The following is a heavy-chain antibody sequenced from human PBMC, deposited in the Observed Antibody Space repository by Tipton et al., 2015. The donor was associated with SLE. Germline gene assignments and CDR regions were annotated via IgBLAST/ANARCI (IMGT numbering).Heavy chain of an antibody. CDR1: GGSISNYY. CDR2: IYYSGSS. CDR3: ARALRYQLLPRAYFDY. Sequence: TLSLTCTVSGGSISNYYWSWIRQPPGKGLEWIGYIYYSGSSNFNPSLKTRVTISVDTSKNQFSLKLSSVTAADTAVYYCARALRYQLLPRAYFDYWGQGTLVTVSS. J-gene: IGHJ4*02. D-gene: IGHD2-2*01. V-gene: IGHV4-59*12.